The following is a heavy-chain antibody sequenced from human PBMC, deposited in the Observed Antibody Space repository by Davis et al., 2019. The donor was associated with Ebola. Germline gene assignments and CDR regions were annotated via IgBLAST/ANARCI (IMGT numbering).Heavy chain of an antibody. D-gene: IGHD3-10*01. Sequence: GESLKISCAASGFVFRNYVMSWVRQAPGKGLEWVSTLGTSADTYYADSVKGRFTISRDNSKNTLYLQMNSLRAEDTAVYYCARERAYYYGSGSSFDYWGQGTLVTVSS. CDR2: LGTSADT. V-gene: IGHV3-23*01. J-gene: IGHJ4*02. CDR1: GFVFRNYV. CDR3: ARERAYYYGSGSSFDY.